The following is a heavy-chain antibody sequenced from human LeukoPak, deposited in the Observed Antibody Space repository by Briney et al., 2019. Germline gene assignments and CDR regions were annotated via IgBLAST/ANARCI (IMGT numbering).Heavy chain of an antibody. Sequence: GGSLRLSCAASGFTFDDYAMHWVRQAPGKGVEWVSGISWNSGTIVYADSVKGRFTISRDNAKNSLYLQMNSLRAEDMALYYCAKGAAAANYYYFMDVWGEGTAVTVSS. J-gene: IGHJ6*03. CDR3: AKGAAAANYYYFMDV. CDR2: ISWNSGTI. V-gene: IGHV3-9*03. CDR1: GFTFDDYA. D-gene: IGHD2-2*01.